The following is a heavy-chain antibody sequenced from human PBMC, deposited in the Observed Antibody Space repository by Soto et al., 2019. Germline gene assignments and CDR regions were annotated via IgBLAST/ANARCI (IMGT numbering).Heavy chain of an antibody. Sequence: GASVKVSCKVSGYTLTELSMHWVRQAPGKGLEWMGGFDPEDGETIYAQKFQGRVTMTEDTSTDTAYMELSSLRSEDTAVYYCATAVGRITIFGVVIVPGFLVFDLWGRGTLVTVSS. CDR2: FDPEDGET. CDR1: GYTLTELS. J-gene: IGHJ2*01. D-gene: IGHD3-3*01. V-gene: IGHV1-24*01. CDR3: ATAVGRITIFGVVIVPGFLVFDL.